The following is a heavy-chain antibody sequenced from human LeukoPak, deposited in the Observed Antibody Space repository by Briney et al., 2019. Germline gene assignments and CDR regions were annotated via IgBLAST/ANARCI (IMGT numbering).Heavy chain of an antibody. CDR3: ARSNYYTRDAFDI. D-gene: IGHD3-10*01. J-gene: IGHJ3*02. CDR2: IYTSGST. V-gene: IGHV4-61*02. Sequence: SQTLSLTCTVSGGSISSGSYYWSWIRQPAGKGLEWIGRIYTSGSTNYNPSLKSRVTISVDTSKNQFSLKLSSVTAADTAVYYCARSNYYTRDAFDIWGQGTMVTVS. CDR1: GGSISSGSYY.